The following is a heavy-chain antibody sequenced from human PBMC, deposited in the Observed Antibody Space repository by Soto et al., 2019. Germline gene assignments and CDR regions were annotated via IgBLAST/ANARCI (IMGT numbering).Heavy chain of an antibody. D-gene: IGHD6-6*01. CDR2: IYSGGST. CDR3: AKSITARPFDY. CDR1: GFTVSSNY. J-gene: IGHJ4*02. Sequence: GSLRLSCAASGFTVSSNYRSWVRQAPGKGLEWVSVIYSGGSTYYADSVKGRFTISRHNSKNTLYLQVNSLRAEDTAVYYCAKSITARPFDYWGQGALVTVSS. V-gene: IGHV3-53*01.